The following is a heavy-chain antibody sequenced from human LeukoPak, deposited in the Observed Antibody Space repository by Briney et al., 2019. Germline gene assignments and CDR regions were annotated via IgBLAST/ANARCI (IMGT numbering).Heavy chain of an antibody. CDR3: AKDLNWNYGPLFDY. CDR1: GFTFDDYA. J-gene: IGHJ4*02. D-gene: IGHD1-7*01. Sequence: GGSLRLSCAASGFTFDDYAMHWVRQAPGKGLEWVSGISWNRGSIGYADSVKGRFTISRDNAKNSLYLQMNSLRAEDTALYYCAKDLNWNYGPLFDYWGQGTLVTVSS. CDR2: ISWNRGSI. V-gene: IGHV3-9*01.